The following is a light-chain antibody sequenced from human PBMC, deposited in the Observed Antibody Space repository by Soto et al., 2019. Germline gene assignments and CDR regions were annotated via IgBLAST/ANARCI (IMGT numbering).Light chain of an antibody. CDR3: SSYTGGNPSYV. CDR1: SSDFGGYDY. V-gene: IGLV2-8*01. J-gene: IGLJ1*01. Sequence: QSVLTQPPSASGSPGQSVSISCTGTSSDFGGYDYVSWYQQHPGTAPKLMIYEVTIRPSGVSDRFSGSKSGNTASLTVSGLQAEDEADYYCSSYTGGNPSYVFGTGTKVTVL. CDR2: EVT.